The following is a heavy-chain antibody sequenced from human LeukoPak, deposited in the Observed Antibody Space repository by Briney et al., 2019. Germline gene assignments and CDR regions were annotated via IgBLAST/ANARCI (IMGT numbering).Heavy chain of an antibody. CDR2: ISGRRNST. CDR1: GFTFSTYV. CDR3: ARDQREGYLNAFDI. J-gene: IGHJ3*02. D-gene: IGHD5-12*01. V-gene: IGHV3-23*01. Sequence: PGGSLRLSCAASGFTFSTYVMNWVRQAPGKGLEWVSSISGRRNSTYYADSVRGRFTISRDNSKNTLYLQMNSLRADDTAVYYCARDQREGYLNAFDIWGQGTMVAVSS.